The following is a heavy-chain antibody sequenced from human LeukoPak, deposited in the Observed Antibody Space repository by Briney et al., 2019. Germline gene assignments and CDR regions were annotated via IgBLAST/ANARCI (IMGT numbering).Heavy chain of an antibody. CDR2: ISSSSSTI. J-gene: IGHJ6*03. CDR1: GFTFSSYS. CDR3: ARDRALRSTPYYYYYYMDV. V-gene: IGHV3-48*01. Sequence: GGSLRLSCAASGFTFSSYSMNWVRQAPGKGLEWVSYISSSSSTIYYADSVKGRFTISRDNAKNSLYLQMNSLRAEDTAVYYCARDRALRSTPYYYYYYMDVWGKGTTVTVSS. D-gene: IGHD5-12*01.